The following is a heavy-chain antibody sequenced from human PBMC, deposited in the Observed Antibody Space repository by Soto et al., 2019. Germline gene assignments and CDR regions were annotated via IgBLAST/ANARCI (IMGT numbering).Heavy chain of an antibody. V-gene: IGHV4-4*07. CDR1: GGSISGYY. Sequence: QVQLQQSGPGLVKPSETLSLTCTVSGGSISGYYWSWIRQPAGKRLEWIGRIYASGNTNKNPSIKSRATMSVDTSKNEFSLRLNSVTAADTAVYYCARVGRTRAKLTTDAFDVWGQGTKVTVSS. J-gene: IGHJ3*01. CDR2: IYASGNT. D-gene: IGHD4-17*01. CDR3: ARVGRTRAKLTTDAFDV.